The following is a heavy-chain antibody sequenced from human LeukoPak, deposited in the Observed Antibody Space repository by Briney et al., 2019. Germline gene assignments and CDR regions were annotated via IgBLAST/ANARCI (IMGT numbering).Heavy chain of an antibody. CDR2: IYYSGST. J-gene: IGHJ4*02. CDR1: GGSISSYY. V-gene: IGHV4-59*01. CDR3: ARGLMMAVAGRGEFHY. D-gene: IGHD6-13*01. Sequence: PSETLSLTCTVSGGSISSYYWSWIRQPPGKGLEESGYIYYSGSTNYNPSLTSRVTISVDTSKNQFSMKLSSVTAADTAVYYCARGLMMAVAGRGEFHYWGQGTLVTVSS.